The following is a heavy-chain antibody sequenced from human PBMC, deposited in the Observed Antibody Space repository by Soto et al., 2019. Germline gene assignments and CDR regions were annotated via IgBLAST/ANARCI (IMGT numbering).Heavy chain of an antibody. V-gene: IGHV1-18*04. CDR1: GYTFTSYG. D-gene: IGHD3-3*01. CDR2: ISTYNSNT. CDR3: AILLFLEWFDDY. J-gene: IGHJ4*02. Sequence: ASVKVSCKTSGYTFTSYGISWVRQAPGQGLEWMGWISTYNSNTNYAQKFQGRATMTTDTSTTTAYMELRSLKSDDTAVYYCAILLFLEWFDDYWGQGTLVTVSS.